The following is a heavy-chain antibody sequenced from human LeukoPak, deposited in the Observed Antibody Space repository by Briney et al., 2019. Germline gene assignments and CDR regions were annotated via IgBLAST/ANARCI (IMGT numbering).Heavy chain of an antibody. J-gene: IGHJ4*02. CDR1: GFTVSSNY. Sequence: GGSLRLSCAASGFTVSSNYMSWVRQAPGKGLEWVSVLYSGGSTYYADSVKGRFTISRDNSKNTLYLQMNSLRAEDTAVYYCARGGGSWRQYYFDYWGQGTLVTVSS. V-gene: IGHV3-53*01. D-gene: IGHD6-13*01. CDR3: ARGGGSWRQYYFDY. CDR2: LYSGGST.